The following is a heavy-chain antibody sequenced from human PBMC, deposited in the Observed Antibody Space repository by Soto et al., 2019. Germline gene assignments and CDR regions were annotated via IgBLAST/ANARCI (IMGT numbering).Heavy chain of an antibody. V-gene: IGHV4-39*01. Sequence: SETLSLTCTVSGGSISSSSYYWGWIRQPPGKGLEWIGSIYYSGSTYYNPSLKSRVTISVDTSKNQFSLKLSSVTAADTAVYYCARRFDYGSGSYYYSEYYYYYYMDVWGKGTTVTAP. J-gene: IGHJ6*03. CDR3: ARRFDYGSGSYYYSEYYYYYYMDV. D-gene: IGHD3-10*01. CDR1: GGSISSSSYY. CDR2: IYYSGST.